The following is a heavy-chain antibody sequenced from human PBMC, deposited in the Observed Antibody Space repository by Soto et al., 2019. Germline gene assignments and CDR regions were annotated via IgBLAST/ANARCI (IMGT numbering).Heavy chain of an antibody. J-gene: IGHJ4*02. CDR2: INPNSGGT. CDR3: AREPATAKPEGVDF. CDR1: GFTFSDYY. V-gene: IGHV1-2*04. Sequence: QVQLVQSGAEVRKPGASVKVSCKASGFTFSDYYIHWVRQAPGQGLEWMGWINPNSGGTKYAPRSQGWVTMTRDTSITTAYMESSRLRSGDTAVYYCAREPATAKPEGVDFWGQGTLVTVSS. D-gene: IGHD1-1*01.